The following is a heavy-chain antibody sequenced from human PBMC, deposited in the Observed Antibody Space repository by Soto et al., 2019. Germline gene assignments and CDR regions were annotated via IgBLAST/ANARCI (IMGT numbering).Heavy chain of an antibody. V-gene: IGHV3-64*01. D-gene: IGHD6-13*01. Sequence: GGSLRLSCAASGFTFSSYAMHWVRQAPGKGLEYVSAISSNGGSTYYANSVKGRFTISRDNSKNTLYLQMGSLRAEDMAVYYCARGSAAGGVYNWFDPWGQGTLVTVSS. CDR1: GFTFSSYA. CDR3: ARGSAAGGVYNWFDP. CDR2: ISSNGGST. J-gene: IGHJ5*02.